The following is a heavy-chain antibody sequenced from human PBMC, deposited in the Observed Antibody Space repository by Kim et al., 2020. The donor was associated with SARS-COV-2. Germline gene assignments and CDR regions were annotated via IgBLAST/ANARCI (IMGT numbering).Heavy chain of an antibody. Sequence: GGSLRLSCAASGFTFSSYAMSWVRQAPGKGLEWVSFISDSGGRTYHADSVKGRFTISRDNSKNTLYLQMNSLRAEDTAVYYCAKVRRSGGSYYSEADYWGQGTLVTVSS. CDR2: ISDSGGRT. J-gene: IGHJ4*02. CDR3: AKVRRSGGSYYSEADY. V-gene: IGHV3-23*01. CDR1: GFTFSSYA. D-gene: IGHD2-15*01.